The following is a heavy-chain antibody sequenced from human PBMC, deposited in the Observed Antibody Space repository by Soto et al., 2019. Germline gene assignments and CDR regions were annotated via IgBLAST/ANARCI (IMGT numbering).Heavy chain of an antibody. CDR1: GGTLSNFA. CDR2: IIPIFGTV. D-gene: IGHD6-19*01. V-gene: IGHV1-69*06. Sequence: QVQLVQSGAEVKKPGSSVKVSCEASGGTLSNFAISWVRQAPGEGFEWMGGIIPIFGTVNYAQKFQGRVTITAAKSTSTAYMELSGLRSVDTAVYYCARGGDYRSGSLGAVHIWGQATMVTVSS. CDR3: ARGGDYRSGSLGAVHI. J-gene: IGHJ3*02.